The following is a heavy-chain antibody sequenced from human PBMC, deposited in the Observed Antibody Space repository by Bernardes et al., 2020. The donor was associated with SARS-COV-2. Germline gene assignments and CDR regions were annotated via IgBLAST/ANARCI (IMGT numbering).Heavy chain of an antibody. CDR1: GFTFGSYA. V-gene: IGHV3-23*01. Sequence: GGSLRLSCAASGFTFGSYAMSWVRQAPGKGLEWVSAISGSGIGTYYADSVKGRFTISRDNSKNTLHLQVSSLRAEDTAVYFCARFYDILTGIGVYFDYWGQGTLVTVSS. CDR2: ISGSGIGT. D-gene: IGHD3-9*01. CDR3: ARFYDILTGIGVYFDY. J-gene: IGHJ4*02.